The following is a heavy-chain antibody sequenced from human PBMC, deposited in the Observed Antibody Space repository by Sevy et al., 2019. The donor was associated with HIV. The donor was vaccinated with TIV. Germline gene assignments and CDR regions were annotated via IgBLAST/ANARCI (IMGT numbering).Heavy chain of an antibody. CDR2: ISWNSGSI. CDR1: GFTFDDYA. Sequence: GGSLRLSCAASGFTFDDYAMHWVRQAPGKGLEWVSGISWNSGSIGYADSVKGRFTISRDNAKNSLYLQMNSLRAEDTALYYCAKAGEVTRQYYFDYWGQGTLVTVSS. CDR3: AKAGEVTRQYYFDY. J-gene: IGHJ4*02. V-gene: IGHV3-9*01. D-gene: IGHD2-21*02.